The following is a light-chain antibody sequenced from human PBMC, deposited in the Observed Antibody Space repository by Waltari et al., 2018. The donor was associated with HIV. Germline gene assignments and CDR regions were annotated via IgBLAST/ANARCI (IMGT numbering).Light chain of an antibody. CDR3: QQSYSTPPT. J-gene: IGKJ4*01. V-gene: IGKV1-39*01. Sequence: DIQMTQSPSSLSASVGDRDPITCRASQSISSYLNWYQQKPGKAPKLLIYAASSLQSGVPSRFSGSGSGTDFTLTISSLQPEDFATYYCQQSYSTPPTFGGGTKVEIK. CDR1: QSISSY. CDR2: AAS.